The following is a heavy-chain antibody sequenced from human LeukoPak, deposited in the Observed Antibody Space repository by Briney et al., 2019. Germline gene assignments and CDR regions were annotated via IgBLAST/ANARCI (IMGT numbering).Heavy chain of an antibody. CDR1: GFTFSSYA. V-gene: IGHV3-23*01. J-gene: IGHJ4*02. CDR2: ISGSGGGT. Sequence: GGSLRLSCAASGFTFSSYAMGWVRQAPGKGLEWVSAISGSGGGTYYADSVKGRFTISRDNSKNTLYLQMNSLRAEDTAVYYCAKYSSSWYYFDYWGQGTLVTGSS. D-gene: IGHD6-13*01. CDR3: AKYSSSWYYFDY.